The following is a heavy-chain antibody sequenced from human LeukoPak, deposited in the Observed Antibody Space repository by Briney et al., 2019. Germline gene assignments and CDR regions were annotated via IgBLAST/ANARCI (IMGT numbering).Heavy chain of an antibody. CDR3: AREPGQYSGSYYDAFDI. D-gene: IGHD1-26*01. V-gene: IGHV4-38-2*02. CDR1: GYSISSGYY. J-gene: IGHJ3*02. Sequence: SETLSLTCTVSGYSISSGYYWGWIRQPPGKGLEWIGSIYHSGSTYYNPSLKSRVTISVDTSKNQFSLKLSSVTAADTAVYYCAREPGQYSGSYYDAFDIWGQGTMVTVSS. CDR2: IYHSGST.